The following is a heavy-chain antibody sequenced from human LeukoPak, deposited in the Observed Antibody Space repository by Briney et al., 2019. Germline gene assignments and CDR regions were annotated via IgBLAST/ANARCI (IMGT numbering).Heavy chain of an antibody. D-gene: IGHD3-3*01. J-gene: IGHJ4*02. CDR2: ISYDGSNK. CDR1: GFTFSSYA. V-gene: IGHV3-30*04. Sequence: PGGSLRLSCAASGFTFSSYAMLWVGQAPGKGREWLAVISYDGSNKYYADSVKGRFTISRDNSKNTLYLQMNSLRAEDTAVYYCARNIAGDYDFWSGYSYYFDYWGQGTLVTVSS. CDR3: ARNIAGDYDFWSGYSYYFDY.